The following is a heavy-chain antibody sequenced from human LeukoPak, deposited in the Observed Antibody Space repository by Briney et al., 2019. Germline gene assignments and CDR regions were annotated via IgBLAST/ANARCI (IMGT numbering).Heavy chain of an antibody. D-gene: IGHD2-15*01. Sequence: VASVKVSCKASGYTFTGYYMHWVRQAPGQGLEWMGWISAYNGNTNYAQKLQGRVTMATDTSTSTAYMELRSLRSDDTAVYYCARVPLGYCSGGSCYSDAFDIWGQGTMVTVSS. CDR1: GYTFTGYY. J-gene: IGHJ3*02. CDR3: ARVPLGYCSGGSCYSDAFDI. CDR2: ISAYNGNT. V-gene: IGHV1-18*04.